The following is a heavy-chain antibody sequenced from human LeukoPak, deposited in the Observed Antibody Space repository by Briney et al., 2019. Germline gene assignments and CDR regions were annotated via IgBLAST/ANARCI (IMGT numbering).Heavy chain of an antibody. CDR2: ISGSGGST. CDR1: GFTFSSYA. Sequence: WGSLRLSCAASGFTFSSYAMSWVRQVPGKGLEWVSAISGSGGSTYYADSVKGRFTISRDNSKNTLYLQMNSLRAEDTAVYYCAKTRDGYNYYFDYWGQGTLVTVSS. V-gene: IGHV3-23*01. J-gene: IGHJ4*02. CDR3: AKTRDGYNYYFDY. D-gene: IGHD5-24*01.